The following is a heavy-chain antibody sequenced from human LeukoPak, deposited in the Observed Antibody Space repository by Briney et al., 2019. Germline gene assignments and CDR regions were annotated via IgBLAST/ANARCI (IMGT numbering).Heavy chain of an antibody. J-gene: IGHJ4*02. D-gene: IGHD5-24*01. Sequence: ASVKVSCKASGYTFTSYYMHWVRQAPGQGLEWMGIINPSGGSTSYAQKFQGRVTMTRDMSTSTVYMELSSLRSEDTAAYYCARDGVEMATTFDYWGQGTLVTVSS. CDR3: ARDGVEMATTFDY. CDR1: GYTFTSYY. CDR2: INPSGGST. V-gene: IGHV1-46*01.